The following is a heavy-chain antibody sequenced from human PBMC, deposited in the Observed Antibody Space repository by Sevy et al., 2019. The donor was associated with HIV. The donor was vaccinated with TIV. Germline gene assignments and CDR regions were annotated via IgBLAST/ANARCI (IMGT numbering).Heavy chain of an antibody. V-gene: IGHV3-7*04. Sequence: GGSLRLSCAASGFIFSNSWMGWVRQAPGRGLECVAAIKPDGSDKYYVDSVKGRFIVSRANAKNSLFLQMNSLRDEGPAFFYWGRGGGGHWGQGALVTVSS. J-gene: IGHJ4*02. CDR2: IKPDGSDK. D-gene: IGHD3-16*01. CDR1: GFIFSNSW. CDR3: GRGGGGH.